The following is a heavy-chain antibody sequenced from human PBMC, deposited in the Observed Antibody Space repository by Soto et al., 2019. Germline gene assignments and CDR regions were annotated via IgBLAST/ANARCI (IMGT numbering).Heavy chain of an antibody. J-gene: IGHJ4*02. CDR2: INTDGSDT. CDR1: GLIFSSEW. D-gene: IGHD3-10*01. CDR3: VRDRPGSQEYFDY. Sequence: GGSLRLSCAASGLIFSSEWMDWVRQAPGKGLVWVSRINTDGSDTRYADSVKGRFTISRDNAKNTVYLQMNSLRAEDTGVYYCVRDRPGSQEYFDYWGQGNMVTVSS. V-gene: IGHV3-74*01.